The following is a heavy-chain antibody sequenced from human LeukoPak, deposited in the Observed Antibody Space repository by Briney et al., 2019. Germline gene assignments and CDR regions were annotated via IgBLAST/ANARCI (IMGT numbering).Heavy chain of an antibody. CDR1: GFNFSSYS. V-gene: IGHV3-23*01. CDR3: AKDKYSPNIITWFDR. Sequence: GGSLRLSCAASGFNFSSYSMSWVRQAPGKGLEWVSAISGSGVSTYYADSVKRRFTISRDNSKNTLYLQMNSLRAEDTAVYYCAKDKYSPNIITWFDRWGQGSLVTVFS. CDR2: ISGSGVST. D-gene: IGHD5-18*01. J-gene: IGHJ5*02.